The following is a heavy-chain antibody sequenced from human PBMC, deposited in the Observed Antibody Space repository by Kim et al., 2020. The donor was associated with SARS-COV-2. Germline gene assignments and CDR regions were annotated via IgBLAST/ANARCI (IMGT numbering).Heavy chain of an antibody. J-gene: IGHJ4*02. CDR2: IKPEGSDK. CDR3: ARYGCTGGLDY. V-gene: IGHV3-7*03. Sequence: GGSLRLSCAASGFTFSRAWMSWVRQAPGKGLEWVANIKPEGSDKYYVDCVRGRFTISRDNAENLLYLQMNSLRAEDTALYYCARYGCTGGLDYWGQGTLVTVSS. D-gene: IGHD2-8*02. CDR1: GFTFSRAW.